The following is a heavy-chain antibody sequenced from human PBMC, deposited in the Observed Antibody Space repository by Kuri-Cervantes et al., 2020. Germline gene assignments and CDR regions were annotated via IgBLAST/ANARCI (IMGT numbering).Heavy chain of an antibody. Sequence: GESLKISCAASGFTFSSYAMSWVRQAPGKGLEWVSAISGSGGSTYYADSVKGRFTISRDNSKNTLYLQMNSLRAEDTAVYYCAKARPTMTTVTTAPDYWGQGTLVTVSS. CDR3: AKARPTMTTVTTAPDY. V-gene: IGHV3-23*01. CDR1: GFTFSSYA. CDR2: ISGSGGST. D-gene: IGHD4-17*01. J-gene: IGHJ4*02.